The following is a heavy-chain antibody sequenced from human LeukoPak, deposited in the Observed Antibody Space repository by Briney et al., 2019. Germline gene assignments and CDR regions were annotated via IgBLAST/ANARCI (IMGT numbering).Heavy chain of an antibody. V-gene: IGHV3-21*01. Sequence: GGSLRLSCAASGFTFSTYTMNWVRQAPGKGLEWVSSISSSSSYIYYADSVKGRFTISRDNAKNSLYLQMNSLRAEDTAVYYCARDSARYCSGGSCPQGDYWGQGTLVTVSS. D-gene: IGHD2-15*01. CDR2: ISSSSSYI. J-gene: IGHJ4*02. CDR1: GFTFSTYT. CDR3: ARDSARYCSGGSCPQGDY.